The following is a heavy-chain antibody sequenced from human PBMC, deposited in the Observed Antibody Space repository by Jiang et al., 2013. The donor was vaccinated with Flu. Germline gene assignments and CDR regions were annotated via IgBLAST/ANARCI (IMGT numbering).Heavy chain of an antibody. CDR1: GGTFSSYA. V-gene: IGHV1-69*04. CDR2: IIPILGIA. Sequence: SGAEVKKPGSSVKVSCKASGGTFSSYAISWVRQAPGQGLEWMGRIIPILGIANYAQKFQGRVTITADKSTSTAYMELSSLRSEDTAVYYCARDRPLSEMATIRGGAFDIWGQGTMVTVSS. CDR3: ARDRPLSEMATIRGGAFDI. J-gene: IGHJ3*02. D-gene: IGHD5-24*01.